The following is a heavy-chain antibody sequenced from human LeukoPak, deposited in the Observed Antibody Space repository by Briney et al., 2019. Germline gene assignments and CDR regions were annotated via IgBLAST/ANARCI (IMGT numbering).Heavy chain of an antibody. D-gene: IGHD6-13*01. V-gene: IGHV3-21*01. Sequence: GSLRLSCAASGFTFGSYSMNWVRQAPGKGLEWVSSISSSSSYIYYADSVKGRFTISRDNAKNSLYLQMNSLRAEDTAVYYCARDGPSSSYDYWGQGTLVTVSS. CDR2: ISSSSSYI. J-gene: IGHJ4*02. CDR1: GFTFGSYS. CDR3: ARDGPSSSYDY.